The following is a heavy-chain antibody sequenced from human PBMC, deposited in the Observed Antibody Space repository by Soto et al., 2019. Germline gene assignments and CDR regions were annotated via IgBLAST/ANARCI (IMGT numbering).Heavy chain of an antibody. CDR2: ISSSSSYI. V-gene: IGHV3-21*01. Sequence: EVQLVESGGGLVKLGGSLRLSCAASGFTFSSYSMNWVRQAPGKGLEWVSSISSSSSYIYYADSVKGRFTISRDNAKNSLYLQMNSLRAEDTAVYYCARELCQSGGSCYRADAFDIWGQGTMVTVSS. D-gene: IGHD2-15*01. CDR1: GFTFSSYS. CDR3: ARELCQSGGSCYRADAFDI. J-gene: IGHJ3*02.